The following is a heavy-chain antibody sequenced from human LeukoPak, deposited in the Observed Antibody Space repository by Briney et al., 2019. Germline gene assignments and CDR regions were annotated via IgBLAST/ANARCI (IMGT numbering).Heavy chain of an antibody. CDR2: IGSSSSYI. D-gene: IGHD5-12*01. V-gene: IGHV3-21*01. J-gene: IGHJ4*02. CDR1: GFTFSSYS. CDR3: ARGQGGYNPLGY. Sequence: GGSLRLSCAASGFTFSSYSMNWVRQAPGKGLEWVSSIGSSSSYIYYADSVKGRFTISRDNAKNSLYLQMNSLRAEDTAVYYCARGQGGYNPLGYWGQGALVTVSS.